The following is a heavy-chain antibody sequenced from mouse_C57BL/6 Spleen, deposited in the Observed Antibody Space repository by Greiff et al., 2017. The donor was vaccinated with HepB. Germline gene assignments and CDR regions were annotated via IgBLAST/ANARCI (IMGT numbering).Heavy chain of an antibody. Sequence: VKLMESGAELVRPGTSVKVSCKASGYAFTNYLIEWVKQRPGQGLEWIGVINPGSGGTNYNEQFKGKATLTADKSSSTAYMQLSSLTSEDSAVYFCARGGDYDGWYFDVWGTGTTVTVSS. J-gene: IGHJ1*03. CDR3: ARGGDYDGWYFDV. CDR2: INPGSGGT. CDR1: GYAFTNYL. D-gene: IGHD2-4*01. V-gene: IGHV1-54*01.